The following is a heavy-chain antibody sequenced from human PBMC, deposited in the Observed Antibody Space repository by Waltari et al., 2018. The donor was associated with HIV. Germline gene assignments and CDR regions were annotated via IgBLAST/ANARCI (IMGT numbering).Heavy chain of an antibody. CDR3: ARQWSGSNGWFAY. J-gene: IGHJ4*02. CDR2: MLPGNTGA. V-gene: IGHV5-51*01. D-gene: IGHD6-19*01. CDR1: GYFFASYW. Sequence: ELQLVQSGEEVKKSGESLRISCVGSGYFFASYWIGWVRRVPGAGLEWVGIMLPGNTGAGYGPSCHGQGTISADQSTSTAYLEWGSLKASDSGTYFCARQWSGSNGWFAYWGKGTLVTVS.